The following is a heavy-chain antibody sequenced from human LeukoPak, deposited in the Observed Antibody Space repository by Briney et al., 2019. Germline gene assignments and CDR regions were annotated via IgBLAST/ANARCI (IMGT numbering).Heavy chain of an antibody. Sequence: SETLSLTCTVSGGSISSGSYYWSRIRQPAGKGLEWIGRIYTSGSTNYNPSLKSRVTISVDTSKNQFSLKLSSVTAADTAVYYCARGTMGPYYYYYYMDVWGKGTTVTVSS. CDR2: IYTSGST. D-gene: IGHD3-10*01. CDR3: ARGTMGPYYYYYYMDV. V-gene: IGHV4-61*02. J-gene: IGHJ6*03. CDR1: GGSISSGSYY.